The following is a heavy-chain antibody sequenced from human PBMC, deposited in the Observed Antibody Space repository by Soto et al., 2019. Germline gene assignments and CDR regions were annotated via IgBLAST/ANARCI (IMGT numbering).Heavy chain of an antibody. J-gene: IGHJ4*02. V-gene: IGHV1-2*04. Sequence: ASVKVSCKASGYTFTGYYMHWVRQAPGQGLEWMGWINPNSGGTNYAQKFQGWVTMTRDTSISTAYMELSRLRSDDTAEYYCARDKTTVTTQIFDYWGQGTLVTVSS. D-gene: IGHD4-17*01. CDR3: ARDKTTVTTQIFDY. CDR1: GYTFTGYY. CDR2: INPNSGGT.